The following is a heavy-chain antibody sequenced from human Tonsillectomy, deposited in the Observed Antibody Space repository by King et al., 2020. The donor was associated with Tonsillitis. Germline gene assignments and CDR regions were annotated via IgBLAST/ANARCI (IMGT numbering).Heavy chain of an antibody. D-gene: IGHD2/OR15-2a*01. J-gene: IGHJ4*02. CDR1: GFTFASSD. Sequence: QLVQFGGGVVQPGRSLRLSCAASGFTFASSDMYWVRQGPGKGLEWVALISFVGDTKHYAQSVRGRFAISRDNSRSSLSLQMYDLRADDTAVYYCASVLQHSDVGTLSPSYVVAWGPGTPVTVAS. V-gene: IGHV3-30*19. CDR2: ISFVGDTK. CDR3: ASVLQHSDVGTLSPSYVVA.